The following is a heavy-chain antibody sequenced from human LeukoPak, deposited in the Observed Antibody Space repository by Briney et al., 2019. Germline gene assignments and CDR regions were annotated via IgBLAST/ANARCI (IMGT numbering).Heavy chain of an antibody. CDR1: GFTLSNAW. Sequence: GGSLRLSCAASGFTLSNAWMSWVRQAPGKGLEWVSALSGGGSSTYYADSVKGRFTISRDNSKNTLYLQMNSLRADDTAVYYFAKWAMVTFGGPISFDFWGQGTLGNVSS. J-gene: IGHJ4*02. CDR3: AKWAMVTFGGPISFDF. D-gene: IGHD3-16*01. CDR2: LSGGGSST. V-gene: IGHV3-23*01.